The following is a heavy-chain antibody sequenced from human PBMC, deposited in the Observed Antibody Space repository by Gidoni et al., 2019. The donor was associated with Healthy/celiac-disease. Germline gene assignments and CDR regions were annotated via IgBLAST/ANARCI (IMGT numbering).Heavy chain of an antibody. J-gene: IGHJ4*02. V-gene: IGHV3-66*01. CDR1: GFTVSSNY. Sequence: EVQLVESGGGLVQPGGSLSLSCAASGFTVSSNYMSWVRQAPGKGLVWFSVIYSVGSTYYADSVKGRFTISRDNSKNTLYLQMNSLRAEDTAVYYCASGKPSSGSYYLWVQGTLVTVSS. CDR3: ASGKPSSGSYYL. D-gene: IGHD1-26*01. CDR2: IYSVGST.